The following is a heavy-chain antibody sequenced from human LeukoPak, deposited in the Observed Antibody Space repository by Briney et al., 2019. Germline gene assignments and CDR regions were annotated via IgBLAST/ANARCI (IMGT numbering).Heavy chain of an antibody. CDR2: ISWNSGSI. J-gene: IGHJ4*02. V-gene: IGHV3-9*01. CDR3: AKDISDYYDSSGYYVY. CDR1: GFTFDDYA. D-gene: IGHD3-22*01. Sequence: GGSLRLSCAASGFTFDDYAMHWVRQAPGKGLEWVSGISWNSGSIGYADSVKGRFTISRDNAKNSLYLQMNSPRAEDTALYYCAKDISDYYDSSGYYVYWGQGTLVTVSS.